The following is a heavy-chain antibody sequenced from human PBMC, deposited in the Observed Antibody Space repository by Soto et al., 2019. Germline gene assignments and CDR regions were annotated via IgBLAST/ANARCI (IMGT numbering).Heavy chain of an antibody. CDR1: GFTFSAYA. CDR2: ISYDGTNN. D-gene: IGHD3-10*01. J-gene: IGHJ3*01. Sequence: GGSLRLSCAASGFTFSAYAMHWVRQAPGKGLEWVAVISYDGTNNYYADSVKGRFTVSRDNSKNTLFLQMNSLRSEDTAVYYCATITVVRGVTYDAFDFWGQGTMVTVSS. V-gene: IGHV3-30-3*01. CDR3: ATITVVRGVTYDAFDF.